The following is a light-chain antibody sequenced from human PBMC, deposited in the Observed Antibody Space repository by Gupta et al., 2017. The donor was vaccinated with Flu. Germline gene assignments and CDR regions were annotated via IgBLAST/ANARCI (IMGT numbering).Light chain of an antibody. Sequence: SYVLTQPPSVSVAPGQTAKMTCGGDNIRSKSVHWYQQRPGRAPVLVVYDDVDRPSGIPERFSGSNSGNTATLTISGVEAEDEADYYCQVWDINTDYRHVIFGGGTRLTVL. CDR2: DDV. CDR1: NIRSKS. J-gene: IGLJ2*01. V-gene: IGLV3-21*02. CDR3: QVWDINTDYRHVI.